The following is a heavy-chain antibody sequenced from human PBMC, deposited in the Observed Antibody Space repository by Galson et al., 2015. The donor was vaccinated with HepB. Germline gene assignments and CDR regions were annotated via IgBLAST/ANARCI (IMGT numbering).Heavy chain of an antibody. CDR3: ARVADSDYGDHAHFDS. D-gene: IGHD4-17*01. J-gene: IGHJ4*02. Sequence: SLRLSCAASGFTFSDYYMSWIRQAPGKGLEWLSYISASTIYTNYADSVKGRFTVSRDNDKNSLNLQMNSLRAEDTAVYYCARVADSDYGDHAHFDSWGLGTLVTVSS. V-gene: IGHV3-11*06. CDR1: GFTFSDYY. CDR2: ISASTIYT.